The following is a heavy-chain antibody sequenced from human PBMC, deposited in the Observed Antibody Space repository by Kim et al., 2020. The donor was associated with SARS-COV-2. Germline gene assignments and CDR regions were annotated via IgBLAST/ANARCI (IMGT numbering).Heavy chain of an antibody. CDR1: GCTFSSYA. V-gene: IGHV1-69*13. CDR3: AAEAYYYDSSGYYAD. D-gene: IGHD3-22*01. Sequence: SVKVSCKASGCTFSSYAISWVRQAPGQGLEWMGGIIPIFGTANYAQKFQGRVTITADESTSTAYMELSSLRSEDTAVYYCAAEAYYYDSSGYYADWGQGTLVTVSS. J-gene: IGHJ4*02. CDR2: IIPIFGTA.